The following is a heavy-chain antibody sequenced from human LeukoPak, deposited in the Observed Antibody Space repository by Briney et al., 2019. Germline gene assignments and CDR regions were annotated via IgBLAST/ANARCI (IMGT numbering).Heavy chain of an antibody. CDR2: IYYSGST. V-gene: IGHV4-39*01. CDR3: ARQTPTTDNWFDP. D-gene: IGHD4-17*01. Sequence: SETLPLTCTVSGGSISSSSYYWGWIRQPPGKGLEWIGSIYYSGSTYYNPSLKSRVTISVDTSKNQFSLKLSSVTAADTAVYYCARQTPTTDNWFDPWGQGTLVTVSS. J-gene: IGHJ5*02. CDR1: GGSISSSSYY.